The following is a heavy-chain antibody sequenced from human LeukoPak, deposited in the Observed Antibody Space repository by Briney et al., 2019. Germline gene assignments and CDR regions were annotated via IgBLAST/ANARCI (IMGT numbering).Heavy chain of an antibody. Sequence: ASVKVSCKASGYTFTSYYMHWVRQAPGQGLEWMGIINPSGGSTSYAQKFQGRVTMTRDTSTSTVYMELSSLRSEDTAVYYCARQIRITMVRGGDYYYYMDVWGKGTTVTISS. J-gene: IGHJ6*03. CDR2: INPSGGST. D-gene: IGHD3-10*01. V-gene: IGHV1-46*01. CDR3: ARQIRITMVRGGDYYYYMDV. CDR1: GYTFTSYY.